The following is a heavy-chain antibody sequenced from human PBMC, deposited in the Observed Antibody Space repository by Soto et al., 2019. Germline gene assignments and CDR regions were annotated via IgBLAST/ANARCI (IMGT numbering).Heavy chain of an antibody. Sequence: PSETLSLTCAVSGGSISSGGYSWSWIRQPPGKGLEWIGYIYHSGSTYYNPSLKSRVTILVDRSKNQFSLKLSSVTAADTAVCYCARVPDRWGQGTLVTVSS. D-gene: IGHD2-2*01. CDR2: IYHSGST. CDR1: GGSISSGGYS. V-gene: IGHV4-30-2*01. J-gene: IGHJ5*02. CDR3: ARVPDR.